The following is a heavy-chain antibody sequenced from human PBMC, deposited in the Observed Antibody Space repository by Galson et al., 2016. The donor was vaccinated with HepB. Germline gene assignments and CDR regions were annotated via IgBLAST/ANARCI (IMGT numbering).Heavy chain of an antibody. CDR2: INAGNGLT. CDR1: GYRFTNYA. D-gene: IGHD2-8*02. V-gene: IGHV1-3*01. J-gene: IGHJ2*01. Sequence: SVKVSCKASGYRFTNYAMHWVRQAPGQSLEWMGWINAGNGLTKYSQKFQGRVSITRDPSASTAYMELSSLRSEDTAVYYCARNVPGGYWYFDLWGRGTLVIVSS. CDR3: ARNVPGGYWYFDL.